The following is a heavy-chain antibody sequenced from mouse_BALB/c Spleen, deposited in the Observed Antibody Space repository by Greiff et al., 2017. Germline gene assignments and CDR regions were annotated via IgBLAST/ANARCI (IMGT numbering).Heavy chain of an antibody. J-gene: IGHJ3*01. CDR3: ARSWDWFAY. CDR2: ISSGGGNT. V-gene: IGHV5-9*03. CDR1: GFTFSSYT. D-gene: IGHD4-1*01. Sequence: EVMLVESGGGLVKPGGSLKLSCAASGFTFSSYTMSWVRQTPEKRLEWVATISSGGGNTYYPDSVKGRFTISRDNAKNNLYLQMSSLRSEDTALYYCARSWDWFAYWGQGTLVTVSA.